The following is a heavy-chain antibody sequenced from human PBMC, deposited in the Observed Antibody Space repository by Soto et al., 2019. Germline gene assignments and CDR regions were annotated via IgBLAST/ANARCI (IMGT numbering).Heavy chain of an antibody. D-gene: IGHD3-22*01. Sequence: GGSLRLSCAASGFTFSSYSMSWVRQAPGKGLEWVSSIIISSSSIYYADSLKGRFTISRDNANNSLYLHMNSLTAEDTAVYYCARGYDTSGYWTAFDSWGQGALVTVSS. V-gene: IGHV3-21*01. CDR3: ARGYDTSGYWTAFDS. CDR2: IIISSSSI. J-gene: IGHJ4*02. CDR1: GFTFSSYS.